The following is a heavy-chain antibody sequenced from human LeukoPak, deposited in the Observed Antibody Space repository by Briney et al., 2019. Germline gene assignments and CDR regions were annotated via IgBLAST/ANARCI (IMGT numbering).Heavy chain of an antibody. V-gene: IGHV5-51*01. Sequence: GESLKISCKGSGYSFTSYWIGWVRQMPGKGLEWMGVIYPDDSDTRYSPSFQGQVTISADKSINTAYLQWSSLKASDTAMYYCARVGTTWYWHYWGQGTLVTVSS. CDR3: ARVGTTWYWHY. J-gene: IGHJ4*02. CDR1: GYSFTSYW. D-gene: IGHD6-13*01. CDR2: IYPDDSDT.